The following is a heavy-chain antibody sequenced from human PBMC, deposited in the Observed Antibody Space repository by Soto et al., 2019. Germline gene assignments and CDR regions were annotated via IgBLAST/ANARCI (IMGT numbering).Heavy chain of an antibody. CDR1: GCTFRRYE. V-gene: IGHV3-48*03. CDR3: ARERGSSPWPTYYYYYGMDV. J-gene: IGHJ6*02. Sequence: SXSLSFAASGCTFRRYEMNLVRQAPEKGLEWVSYISSSGSTIYYADSVKGRFTISRDNAKNSLYLQMNSLRAEDTAVYYCARERGSSPWPTYYYYYGMDVCGQRTTVIVSS. D-gene: IGHD6-13*01. CDR2: ISSSGSTI.